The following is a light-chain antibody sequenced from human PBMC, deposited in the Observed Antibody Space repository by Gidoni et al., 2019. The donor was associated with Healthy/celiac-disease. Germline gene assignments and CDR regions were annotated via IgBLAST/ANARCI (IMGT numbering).Light chain of an antibody. CDR1: VLAKKY. J-gene: IGLJ2*01. CDR2: KDT. Sequence: SYELTQPSSVSVSPGQTARITCSGDVLAKKYARWFQQKPGPAPVLMIYKDTERPSAIPGLFSCSSSGTAVTLTISGAQVEDEAYYYCYSAADNDVVFGGGTKLTVL. V-gene: IGLV3-27*01. CDR3: YSAADNDVV.